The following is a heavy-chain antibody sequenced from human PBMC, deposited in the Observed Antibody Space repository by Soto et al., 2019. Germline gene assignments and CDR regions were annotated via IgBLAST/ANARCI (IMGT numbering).Heavy chain of an antibody. V-gene: IGHV1-69*02. J-gene: IGHJ6*03. Sequence: QVQLVQSGAEVKKPGSSVKVSCKASGGTFSSYTISWVRQAPGQGLEWMGRIIPILGIANYAQKFQGRVTITADKSTSTAYMELSSLRSEDTAVDYCATVLTSYYYYMDVWGKGTTVTVSS. CDR2: IIPILGIA. D-gene: IGHD2-21*02. CDR1: GGTFSSYT. CDR3: ATVLTSYYYYMDV.